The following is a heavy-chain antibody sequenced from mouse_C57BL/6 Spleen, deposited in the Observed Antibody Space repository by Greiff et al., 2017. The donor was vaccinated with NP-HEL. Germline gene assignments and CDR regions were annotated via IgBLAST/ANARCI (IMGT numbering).Heavy chain of an antibody. CDR1: GYAFSSYW. J-gene: IGHJ3*01. CDR2: IYPGDGDT. Sequence: QVQLQQSGAELVKPGASVKISCKASGYAFSSYWMNWVKQRPGKGLEWIGQIYPGDGDTNYNGQFKGKATLTADNSSSTAYMQRSSLTSEDSAVYFGSREESLTRFADWGQGTLVTVAA. CDR3: SREESLTRFAD. V-gene: IGHV1-80*01.